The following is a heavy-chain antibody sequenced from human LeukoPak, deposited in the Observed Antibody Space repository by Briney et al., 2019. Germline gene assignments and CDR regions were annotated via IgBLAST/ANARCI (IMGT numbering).Heavy chain of an antibody. CDR2: ISGSGGST. D-gene: IGHD4-17*01. CDR3: AKAVNGDYFKWFDP. V-gene: IGHV3-23*01. CDR1: GFTFSSYA. J-gene: IGHJ5*02. Sequence: GGSLRLSCAASGFTFSSYAMSWVRQAPGNGLEWVSGISGSGGSTYYADSVKGRFTISRDNSKNTLYLQMNSLRAEDTAVYYCAKAVNGDYFKWFDPWGQGTLVTVSS.